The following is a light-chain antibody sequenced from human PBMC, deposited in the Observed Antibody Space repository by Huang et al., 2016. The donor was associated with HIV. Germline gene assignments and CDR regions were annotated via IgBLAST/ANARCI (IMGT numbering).Light chain of an antibody. J-gene: IGKJ1*01. CDR1: ESVRSTY. V-gene: IGKV3-20*01. CDR3: QQYGTSPWT. Sequence: EIVLTQSPGTLSLSPGEGATVSCRANESVRSTYLAWYRQSSGQAPRLLIYGASNRATGIPDRFSGSGSGTDFTLTISRLEPEDFAVYYCQQYGTSPWTFGQGTKVEIK. CDR2: GAS.